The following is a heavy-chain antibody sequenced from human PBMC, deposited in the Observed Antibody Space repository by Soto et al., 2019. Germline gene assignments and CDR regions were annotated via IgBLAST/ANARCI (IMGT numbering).Heavy chain of an antibody. V-gene: IGHV4-59*01. D-gene: IGHD6-13*01. CDR3: ARGEAAAGTDPDWFDP. CDR1: GGSISSYY. CDR2: IYYSGST. Sequence: KPSETLSLTCTVSGGSISSYYWSWIRQPPGKGLEWIGYIYYSGSTNYNPSLKSRVTISVDTSKNQFSLKLSSVTAADTAVYYCARGEAAAGTDPDWFDPWGQGTLVTVSS. J-gene: IGHJ5*02.